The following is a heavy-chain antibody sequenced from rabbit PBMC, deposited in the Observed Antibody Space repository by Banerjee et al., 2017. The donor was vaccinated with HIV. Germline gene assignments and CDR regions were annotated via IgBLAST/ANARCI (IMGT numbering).Heavy chain of an antibody. CDR2: IYTSSGST. CDR3: ARDAGYTGDGYSFNL. D-gene: IGHD8-1*01. Sequence: QSLEESGGDLVKPGASLTLTCTASGFDFSSSYYMCWVRQAPGKGLELIGCIYTSSGSTWYASWAKGRFTISKTSSTTVTLQMTSLTAADTATYFCARDAGYTGDGYSFNLWGQGTLVTVS. CDR1: GFDFSSSYY. J-gene: IGHJ4*01. V-gene: IGHV1S40*01.